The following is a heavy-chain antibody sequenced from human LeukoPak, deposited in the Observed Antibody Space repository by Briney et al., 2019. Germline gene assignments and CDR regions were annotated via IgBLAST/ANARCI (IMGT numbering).Heavy chain of an antibody. Sequence: ASVKVSCKASGYTFTSYGVSWVRQAPGQGLEWMGWISGYNGNTDYAQNLQGRVTMTTDTSTSTAYMELRSLRSEDTAVYYCARERSSGYNDAFDIWGQGTMVTVSS. CDR1: GYTFTSYG. J-gene: IGHJ3*02. D-gene: IGHD3-22*01. CDR2: ISGYNGNT. V-gene: IGHV1-18*01. CDR3: ARERSSGYNDAFDI.